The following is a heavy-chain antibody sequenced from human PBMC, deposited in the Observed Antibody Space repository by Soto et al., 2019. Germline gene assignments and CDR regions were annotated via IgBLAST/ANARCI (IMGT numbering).Heavy chain of an antibody. CDR2: INNKGDT. Sequence: QVQLQQWGAGLLKPSETLSHTCTVYGGSFSGYYWSWIRRPPGKGLEWIGDINNKGDTNSNPSLKSRVTISVDTSKNQFSLKLNSVTAADTAVYYCAGRLEYWGQGILVTVSS. J-gene: IGHJ4*02. CDR3: AGRLEY. V-gene: IGHV4-34*01. CDR1: GGSFSGYY.